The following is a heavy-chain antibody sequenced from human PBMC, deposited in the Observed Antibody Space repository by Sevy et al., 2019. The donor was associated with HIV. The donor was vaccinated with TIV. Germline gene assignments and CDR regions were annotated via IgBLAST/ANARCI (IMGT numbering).Heavy chain of an antibody. J-gene: IGHJ3*02. V-gene: IGHV4-38-2*01. D-gene: IGHD3-22*01. CDR2: IYHTGNT. CDR3: ARTVRGGFDSRATAFDI. Sequence: SETLSLTCAVSGYSISSTDYWGWIRQPPGKGLEWIGNIYHTGNTYYNPSLKSRVTMSIDTSMNYFSLRLSAVTAADTAVYYCARTVRGGFDSRATAFDIWGQGTMVTVSS. CDR1: GYSISSTDY.